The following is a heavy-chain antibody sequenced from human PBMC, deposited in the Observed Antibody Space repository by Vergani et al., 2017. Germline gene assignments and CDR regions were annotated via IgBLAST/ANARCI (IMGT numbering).Heavy chain of an antibody. D-gene: IGHD6-13*01. CDR3: ARDLGGAAAGTQFGWDY. J-gene: IGHJ4*02. CDR2: IYTSGST. CDR1: GGSISSGSYY. V-gene: IGHV4-61*02. Sequence: QVQLQESGPGLVKPSQTLSLTCTVSGGSISSGSYYWSWIRQPAGKGLEWIGRIYTSGSTNYNPSLKSRVTISVDTSKNQFSLKLSSVTAADTAVYYCARDLGGAAAGTQFGWDYWGQGTLVTVSS.